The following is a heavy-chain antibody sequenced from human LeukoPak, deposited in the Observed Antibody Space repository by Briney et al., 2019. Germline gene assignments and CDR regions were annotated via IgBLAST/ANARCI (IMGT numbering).Heavy chain of an antibody. J-gene: IGHJ4*02. Sequence: PGGSLRLSCAASGFVWNNYDMHWVRQAPGKGLEWISGISGSGASTYYADSVTGRFTISRDNSRNALYLQMNSLRGDDTAVYYCAKDVGKWESLHFFDYWGQGTLVTVSS. V-gene: IGHV3-23*01. CDR3: AKDVGKWESLHFFDY. D-gene: IGHD1-26*01. CDR2: ISGSGAST. CDR1: GFVWNNYD.